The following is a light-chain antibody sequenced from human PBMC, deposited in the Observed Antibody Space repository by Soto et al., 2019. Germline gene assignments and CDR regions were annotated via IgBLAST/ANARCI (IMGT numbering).Light chain of an antibody. CDR1: QSVNDY. V-gene: IGKV3-11*01. Sequence: EIVLTQSPATLSLSPGERATLSCRASQSVNDYLAWYQQKPGQAPRLLIYGASNRATGIPVRFSGSGSGTDFPLTISSLEPEDFAVYYCQHRGRWPRTCGQGTKLEIK. CDR3: QHRGRWPRT. CDR2: GAS. J-gene: IGKJ2*01.